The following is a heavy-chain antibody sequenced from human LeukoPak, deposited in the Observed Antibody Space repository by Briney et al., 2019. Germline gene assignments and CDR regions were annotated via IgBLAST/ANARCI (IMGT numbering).Heavy chain of an antibody. CDR2: ISGSGGST. Sequence: PGGSLRLSCAASGFTFSSYGMSWVRQAPGKGLEWVSAISGSGGSTYYADSVKGRLTISRDNSKNTLYLQMNSLRAEDTAVYYCAKDSWFVHAGHYFPFDYWGQGTLVTVSS. D-gene: IGHD2/OR15-2a*01. V-gene: IGHV3-23*01. CDR1: GFTFSSYG. CDR3: AKDSWFVHAGHYFPFDY. J-gene: IGHJ4*02.